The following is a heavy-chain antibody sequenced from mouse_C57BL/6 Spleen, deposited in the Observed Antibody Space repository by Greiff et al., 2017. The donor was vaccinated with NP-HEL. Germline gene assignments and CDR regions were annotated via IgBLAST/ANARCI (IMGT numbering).Heavy chain of an antibody. V-gene: IGHV14-1*01. J-gene: IGHJ1*03. CDR1: GFNIKDYY. Sequence: VQLQQSGAELVRPGASVKLSCTASGFNIKDYYMHWVKQRPEQGLEWIGRIDPEDGDTEYAPKFQGKATMTADTSSNTAYLQLSSLTSEDTAVYYCTLNYYGRTWYFDVWGTGTTVTVSS. D-gene: IGHD1-1*01. CDR2: IDPEDGDT. CDR3: TLNYYGRTWYFDV.